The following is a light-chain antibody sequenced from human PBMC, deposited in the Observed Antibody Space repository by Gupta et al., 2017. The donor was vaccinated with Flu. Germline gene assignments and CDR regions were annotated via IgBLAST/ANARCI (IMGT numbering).Light chain of an antibody. Sequence: PAPLFLSPGEGATLSCRARQSVTSYLAWYQQKPGQAPRLLIYDASSRATGIPARFSGSGSGTDFTLTISRLEPEDFAVYYCQQRGNWPFTFGGGTKVEIK. CDR2: DAS. CDR1: QSVTSY. J-gene: IGKJ4*01. V-gene: IGKV3-11*01. CDR3: QQRGNWPFT.